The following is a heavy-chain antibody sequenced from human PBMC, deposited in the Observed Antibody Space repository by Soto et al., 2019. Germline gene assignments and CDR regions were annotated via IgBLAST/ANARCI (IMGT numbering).Heavy chain of an antibody. CDR2: ISSSSYI. CDR3: ARDLALAPPFDP. Sequence: GGSLRLSCAASGFTFSSYSMNWVRQAPGKGLEWVSSISSSSYIYYADSVKGRFTISRDNAKNSLYLQMNSLRAEDTAVYYCARDLALAPPFDPWGQGTLVTVSS. J-gene: IGHJ5*02. V-gene: IGHV3-21*01. CDR1: GFTFSSYS. D-gene: IGHD3-16*01.